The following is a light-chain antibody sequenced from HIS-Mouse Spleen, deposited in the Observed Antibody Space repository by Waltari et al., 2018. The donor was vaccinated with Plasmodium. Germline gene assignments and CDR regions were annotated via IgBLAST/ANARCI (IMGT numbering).Light chain of an antibody. V-gene: IGLV3-1*01. J-gene: IGLJ2*01. CDR2: QDS. CDR1: KLGYKY. CDR3: QAWDGSTVV. Sequence: SYELTQPPSVSVSPGQTASITCSGDKLGYKYACWYQQKPGQSPVLVIYQDSKRPSGIPERFSGSHSGNTATLSISGTHAMDEADYYCQAWDGSTVVFGGGTKLTVL.